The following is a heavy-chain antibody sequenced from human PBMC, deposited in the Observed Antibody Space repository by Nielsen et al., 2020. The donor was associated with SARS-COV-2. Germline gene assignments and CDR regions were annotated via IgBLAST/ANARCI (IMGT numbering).Heavy chain of an antibody. CDR2: ISWNSGSI. D-gene: IGHD3-9*01. V-gene: IGHV3-9*01. CDR1: GFTFDDYA. Sequence: SLKISCAASGFTFDDYAMHWVRQAPGKGLEWVSGISWNSGSIGYADSVKGRFTISRDNAKNSLYLQMNSLRAEDTALYYCAKDSYVLRYFDWLFQFDYWCQGTLVTVSS. J-gene: IGHJ4*02. CDR3: AKDSYVLRYFDWLFQFDY.